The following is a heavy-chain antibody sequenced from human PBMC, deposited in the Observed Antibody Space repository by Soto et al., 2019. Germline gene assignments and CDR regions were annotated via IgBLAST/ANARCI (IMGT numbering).Heavy chain of an antibody. CDR2: IKRTADGGTT. J-gene: IGHJ1*01. CDR3: AKGEYSSSLSFQQ. D-gene: IGHD6-6*01. V-gene: IGHV3-15*01. CDR1: GFTFSNAW. Sequence: EEQLVESGGGLVEPGGSLRLSCAASGFTFSNAWMTWVRQAPGKGLEWVGRIKRTADGGTTDYAAPVKDRFTISRDDSENTLYLQMSSMKTEDTALYYCAKGEYSSSLSFQQWGQGTLGTVSS.